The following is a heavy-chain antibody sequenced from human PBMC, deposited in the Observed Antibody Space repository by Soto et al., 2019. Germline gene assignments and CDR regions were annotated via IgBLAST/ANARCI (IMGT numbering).Heavy chain of an antibody. CDR1: GGSISTGDYF. CDR3: ARGRGSSWYFDY. J-gene: IGHJ4*02. CDR2: IYYTGST. D-gene: IGHD6-13*01. V-gene: IGHV4-30-4*01. Sequence: TVSLTCTVSGGSISTGDYFWSWIRQPPGKGLEWIGYIYYTGSTFYNPSLRSRVTISGDTSKNEFSLKLSSVTAADTAVYYCARGRGSSWYFDYWGQGTLVTVSS.